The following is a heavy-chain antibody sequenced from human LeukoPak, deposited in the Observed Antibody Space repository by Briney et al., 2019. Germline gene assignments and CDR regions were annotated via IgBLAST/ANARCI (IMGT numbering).Heavy chain of an antibody. Sequence: GGSLRLSCAASGFTFSSAWMSWVRQTPGKGLEWVGRIKSKSDGGTKDYAAPVKGRFTISRDDSKNTVYLQMNSLKIEDTAVYYCTTNRTLRWGLGTLVTVSS. CDR2: IKSKSDGGTK. CDR1: GFTFSSAW. D-gene: IGHD3-16*01. V-gene: IGHV3-15*01. CDR3: TTNRTLR. J-gene: IGHJ4*02.